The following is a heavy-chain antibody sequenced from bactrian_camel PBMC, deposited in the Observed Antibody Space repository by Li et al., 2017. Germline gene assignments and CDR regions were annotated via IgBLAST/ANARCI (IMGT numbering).Heavy chain of an antibody. Sequence: HVQLVESGGGLVQPGGSLRLSCAASGITFSTYYMIWVRQAPGKGLEWVSSFYTGGTFTTFADSVKGRFSVVKDNAKNTVYLEMNNLKPEDTAVYYCATDVHRSYSDGSVLTNWGQGTQVTVS. D-gene: IGHD4*01. CDR3: ATDVHRSYSDGSVLTN. CDR2: FYTGGTFT. V-gene: IGHV3-2*01. CDR1: GITFSTYY. J-gene: IGHJ4*01.